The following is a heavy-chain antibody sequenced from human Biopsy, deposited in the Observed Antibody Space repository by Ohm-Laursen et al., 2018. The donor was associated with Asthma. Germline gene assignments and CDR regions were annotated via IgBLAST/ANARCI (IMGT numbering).Heavy chain of an antibody. V-gene: IGHV3-30*18. D-gene: IGHD1-26*01. CDR3: AKDVFPGWELRRGPDY. CDR1: GFTFSNYG. J-gene: IGHJ4*02. CDR2: ISFDGSNK. Sequence: SLRLSYAASGFTFSNYGMHWVRQAPGKGLDWVAVISFDGSNKNYTDSVKGRFTISRDNYRNTLHLQMNSLRAEDTAVYYCAKDVFPGWELRRGPDYWGQGTLVTVSS.